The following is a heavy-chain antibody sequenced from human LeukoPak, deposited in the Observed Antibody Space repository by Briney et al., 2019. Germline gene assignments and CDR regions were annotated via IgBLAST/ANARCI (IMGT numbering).Heavy chain of an antibody. D-gene: IGHD3-10*01. V-gene: IGHV4-38-2*02. CDR2: IYHSGST. CDR3: ARDEGEETYYYGSGSYHWFDP. Sequence: NPSETLSLTCTVSGYSISSGYYWGWIRQPPGKGLEWIGSIYHSGSTYYNPSLKSRVTISVDTSKNQFSLKLSSVTAADTAVYYCARDEGEETYYYGSGSYHWFDPWGQGTLVTVSS. J-gene: IGHJ5*02. CDR1: GYSISSGYY.